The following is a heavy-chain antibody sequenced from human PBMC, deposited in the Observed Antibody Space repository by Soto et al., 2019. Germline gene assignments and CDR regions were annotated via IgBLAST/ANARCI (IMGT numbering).Heavy chain of an antibody. Sequence: QTLSVTCAISGDSVSNSSVTWNWIRRSPSRGLEWLGRTYYRSKWYNDYAESVKSRITINPDTSKNQFSLHLNSVTPEDTAVNYCVRLIGNSWLDFWGQGTLVTVSS. CDR3: VRLIGNSWLDF. V-gene: IGHV6-1*01. CDR1: GDSVSNSSVT. CDR2: TYYRSKWYN. J-gene: IGHJ5*01. D-gene: IGHD1-26*01.